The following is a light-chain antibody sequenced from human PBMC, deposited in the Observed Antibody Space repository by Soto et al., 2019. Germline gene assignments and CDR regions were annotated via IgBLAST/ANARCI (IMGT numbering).Light chain of an antibody. Sequence: EIVMTQSPATLSVSPGERATLSCRASQSVSSNLAWYQQKPGQAPRLLIYGASTRATGIPARFSGSGSGTEFTLTISSLQSEGFAVYYCQQYNNWPQTFGQGTRWIS. CDR1: QSVSSN. V-gene: IGKV3-15*01. J-gene: IGKJ1*01. CDR3: QQYNNWPQT. CDR2: GAS.